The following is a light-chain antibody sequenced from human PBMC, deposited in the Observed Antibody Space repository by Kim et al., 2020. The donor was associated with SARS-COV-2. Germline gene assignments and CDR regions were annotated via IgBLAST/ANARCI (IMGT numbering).Light chain of an antibody. CDR1: QSVSSRY. V-gene: IGKV3-20*01. CDR2: GAS. J-gene: IGKJ2*01. CDR3: QQYGSSPMYT. Sequence: SPGESATLSSGASQSVSSRYLAWYQQKPGQAPRLLNYGASSRATGIPDRFSGSGSGTDFTLTISRLEPEDFAVYYCQQYGSSPMYTFGQGTKLEI.